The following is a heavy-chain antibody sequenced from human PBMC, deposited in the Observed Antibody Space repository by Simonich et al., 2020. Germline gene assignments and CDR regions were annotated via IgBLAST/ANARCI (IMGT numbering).Heavy chain of an antibody. J-gene: IGHJ4*02. Sequence: QVQLQESGPGLVKPSETLSLTCTVSGGSISCYYWSWIRQPPGKGLDWIGYIYYSGSTNDNPSLKSRVTISVDTSKNQFSLKLSSVTAADTAVYYCARLPDYWGQGTLVTVSS. CDR3: ARLPDY. V-gene: IGHV4-59*08. CDR1: GGSISCYY. CDR2: IYYSGST.